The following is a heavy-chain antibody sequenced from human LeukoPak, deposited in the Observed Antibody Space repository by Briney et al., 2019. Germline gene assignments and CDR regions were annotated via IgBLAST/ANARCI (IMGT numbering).Heavy chain of an antibody. CDR3: ARLALDPEAFDI. CDR1: GGTFSSYA. Sequence: SVKVSCKASGGTFSSYAISWVRQAPGQGLEWMGRIIPIFGTANYAQKFQGRVTITTDESTSTAYMELSSLRSEDTAVYYCARLALDPEAFDIWGQGRMVTVSS. D-gene: IGHD1-14*01. CDR2: IIPIFGTA. V-gene: IGHV1-69*05. J-gene: IGHJ3*02.